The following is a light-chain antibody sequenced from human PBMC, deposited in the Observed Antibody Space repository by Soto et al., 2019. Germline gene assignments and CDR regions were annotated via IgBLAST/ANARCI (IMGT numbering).Light chain of an antibody. J-gene: IGLJ2*01. CDR2: VERSGSY. CDR1: SGYSTYI. Sequence: QLVLTQSSSASASLGSSVKLTCTLSSGYSTYIIAWHQQQPGKAPRYLMKVERSGSYNKGSGVPDRFSGSSSGADRYLTISNLQSEDEADYYCETWDSNTLVVFGGGTKLTVL. CDR3: ETWDSNTLVV. V-gene: IGLV4-60*03.